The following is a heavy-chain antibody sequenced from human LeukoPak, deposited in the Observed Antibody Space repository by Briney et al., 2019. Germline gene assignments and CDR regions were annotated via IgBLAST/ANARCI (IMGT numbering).Heavy chain of an antibody. CDR1: GYTFTSYY. CDR3: ARVRSPYCGGDCYSEIDY. CDR2: INPSGGST. Sequence: ASVKVSCKASGYTFTSYYMHWVRQAPGQGLEWMGIINPSGGSTSYAQKFQGRVTMTRDTSTSTVYMELSSLRSEDTAVYYCARVRSPYCGGDCYSEIDYWGQGTLVTVSS. V-gene: IGHV1-46*01. J-gene: IGHJ4*02. D-gene: IGHD2-21*02.